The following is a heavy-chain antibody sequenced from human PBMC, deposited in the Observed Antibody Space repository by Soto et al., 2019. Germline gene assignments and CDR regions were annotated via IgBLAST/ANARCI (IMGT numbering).Heavy chain of an antibody. CDR1: GYTLTELA. V-gene: IGHV1-24*01. CDR2: FDPEDGEI. D-gene: IGHD1-1*01. J-gene: IGHJ4*02. Sequence: ASVKVSCKVSGYTLTELARHWVRQAPGKGLEWMGGFDPEDGEIIYAEKFQGRVTMTEDTSTDTAYMELSSLRSQDTAVYFCVHVRGIVQPTTTFDSWGQGTLVTVSS. CDR3: VHVRGIVQPTTTFDS.